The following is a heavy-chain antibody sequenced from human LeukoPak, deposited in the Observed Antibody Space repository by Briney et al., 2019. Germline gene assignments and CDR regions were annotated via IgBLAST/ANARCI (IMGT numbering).Heavy chain of an antibody. CDR1: GGTFSSYA. J-gene: IGHJ4*02. Sequence: SVKVSCKASGGTFSSYAISWVRQAPGQGLEWMGGIIPIFGTANYAKKFQGRVTITADESTSTAYMELSSLRSEDTVVYYCARDSGLYCAGDCERVRRSCDYWGQGSLVIVSS. CDR2: IIPIFGTA. D-gene: IGHD2-21*02. CDR3: ARDSGLYCAGDCERVRRSCDY. V-gene: IGHV1-69*13.